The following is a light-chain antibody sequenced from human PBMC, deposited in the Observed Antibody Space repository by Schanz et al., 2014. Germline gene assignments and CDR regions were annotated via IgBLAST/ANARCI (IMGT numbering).Light chain of an antibody. CDR1: SSDVGGYNF. CDR3: SSYTSSDNLV. CDR2: EGS. V-gene: IGLV2-8*01. J-gene: IGLJ3*02. Sequence: QSALTQPPSASGSPGQSVTISCTGTSSDVGGYNFVSWYQQHPGKAPKLMIYEGSERPSGVSDRFSGSRSGNTASLTISGLQPEDEADYYCSSYTSSDNLVFGGGTKLTVL.